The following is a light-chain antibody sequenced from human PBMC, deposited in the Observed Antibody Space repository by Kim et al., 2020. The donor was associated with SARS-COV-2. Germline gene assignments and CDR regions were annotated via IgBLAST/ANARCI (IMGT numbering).Light chain of an antibody. Sequence: VLTQSPGTLSLSPGERVTLSCRASQSISRTYLAWYQQKPGQAPRLLIYGGSSRATGIPDRFSGSGSETDFTLTISRLQPEDFAVYYCQQYGHSPYTFGQGTKLEIK. V-gene: IGKV3-20*01. J-gene: IGKJ2*01. CDR1: QSISRTY. CDR2: GGS. CDR3: QQYGHSPYT.